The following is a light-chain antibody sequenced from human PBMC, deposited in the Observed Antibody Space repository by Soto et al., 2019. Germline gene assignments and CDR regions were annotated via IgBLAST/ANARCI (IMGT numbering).Light chain of an antibody. J-gene: IGLJ2*01. Sequence: QSALTQPASVSGSPGQSITISCTGTSSDVGGYNYVSWYQQHPGKAPKLMIYDVSTRPSGVSNRFSGSKSGNTASLTISGLQAEDEADYHCSSYTSSSTLGHVVFGGGTKLTVL. CDR1: SSDVGGYNY. V-gene: IGLV2-14*01. CDR3: SSYTSSSTLGHVV. CDR2: DVS.